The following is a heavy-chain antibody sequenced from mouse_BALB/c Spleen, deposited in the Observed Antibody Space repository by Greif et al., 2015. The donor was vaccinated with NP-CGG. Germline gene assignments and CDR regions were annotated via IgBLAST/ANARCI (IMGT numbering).Heavy chain of an antibody. V-gene: IGHV1S81*02. Sequence: VQLQESGAELVKPGASVKLSCKASGYTFTSYYMYWVKQRPGQGLEWIGEINPSNGGTNFNEKFKSKATLTVDKSSSTAYMQLSSLTSEDSAVYYCTRRGLRYGAMDYWGQGTSVTVSS. CDR1: GYTFTSYY. CDR3: TRRGLRYGAMDY. J-gene: IGHJ4*01. D-gene: IGHD1-1*01. CDR2: INPSNGGT.